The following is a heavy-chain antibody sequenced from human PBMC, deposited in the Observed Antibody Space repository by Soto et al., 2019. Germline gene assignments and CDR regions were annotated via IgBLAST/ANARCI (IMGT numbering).Heavy chain of an antibody. V-gene: IGHV4-31*03. D-gene: IGHD3-10*01. J-gene: IGHJ6*02. CDR2: IYYSGST. Sequence: QVQLQESGPGLVKPSQPLSLTCTVSGGSISSGSYYWSWIRQLPGKGLERIGYIYYSGSTYYNPSLKCRVTISVDTSKNQFSLKLNSVTAADTAVYYCATRTDYYYGSGSLGGMDVWGQGTTVTVSS. CDR3: ATRTDYYYGSGSLGGMDV. CDR1: GGSISSGSYY.